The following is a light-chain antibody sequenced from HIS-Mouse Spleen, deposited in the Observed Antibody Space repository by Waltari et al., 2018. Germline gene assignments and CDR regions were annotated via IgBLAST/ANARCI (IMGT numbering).Light chain of an antibody. Sequence: DIQLTQSPSFLSASVGARVPLTCRPSQGISSYLAWYQQKPRKAPKLLIYAGSTLQSGVPSRFGGSGSGTEFTLTSSSLQPEDFATYYCQQLKSYPPPFGQGTKVEIK. V-gene: IGKV1-9*01. CDR1: QGISSY. CDR2: AGS. J-gene: IGKJ1*01. CDR3: QQLKSYPPP.